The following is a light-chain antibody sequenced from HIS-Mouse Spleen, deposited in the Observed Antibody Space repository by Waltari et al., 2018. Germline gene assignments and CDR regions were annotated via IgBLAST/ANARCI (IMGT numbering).Light chain of an antibody. V-gene: IGLV1-40*01. Sequence: QSVLTQPPSVSGAPGQRVTIPCPGSSSHIGAGYDVHWYQQLPGTAPKRLIYGNSNRPSGVPDRFSGSKSGTSASLAITGLQAEDEADYYCQSYDSSLSGAEVFGGGTKLTVL. CDR1: SSHIGAGYD. CDR2: GNS. CDR3: QSYDSSLSGAEV. J-gene: IGLJ3*02.